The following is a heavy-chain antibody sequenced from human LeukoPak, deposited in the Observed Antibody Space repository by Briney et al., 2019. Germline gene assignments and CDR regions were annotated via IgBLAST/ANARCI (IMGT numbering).Heavy chain of an antibody. CDR2: IYYSGTT. CDR3: ARLSCSSTICPFDY. J-gene: IGHJ4*02. CDR1: GGSISSRSYY. Sequence: SETLSLTCSVSGGSISSRSYYWGWIRQPPGKGLEWMGTIYYSGTTYYNPSLKSRVTISVDTSKNQFSLKLSSVTAADTAVYYCARLSCSSTICPFDYWGQGTLVTVSS. D-gene: IGHD2-2*01. V-gene: IGHV4-39*01.